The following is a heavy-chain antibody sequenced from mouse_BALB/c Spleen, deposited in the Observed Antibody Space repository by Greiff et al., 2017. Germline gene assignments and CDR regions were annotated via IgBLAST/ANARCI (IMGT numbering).Heavy chain of an antibody. J-gene: IGHJ4*01. CDR3: ARLRYYYAMDY. Sequence: QVQLQQSGPELVKPGASVKISCKASGYAFSSSWMNWVKQRPGQGLEWIGRIYPGDGDTNYNGKFKGKATLTADKSSSTAYMQLSSLTSVDSAVYFCARLRYYYAMDYWGQGTSVTVSS. CDR2: IYPGDGDT. CDR1: GYAFSSSW. V-gene: IGHV1-82*01.